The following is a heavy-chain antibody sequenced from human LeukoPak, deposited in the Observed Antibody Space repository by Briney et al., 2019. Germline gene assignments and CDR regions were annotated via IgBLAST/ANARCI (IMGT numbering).Heavy chain of an antibody. Sequence: PGGSLRLSCAVSGFTFSSYWMHWVRQAPGKGLVWVSRINSDGSSTSYADSVKGRFTISRDNAKNTLYLQMNSLRAEDTAVYYCARDLTVGPTTDYFDYWGQGTLVTVSS. CDR3: ARDLTVGPTTDYFDY. D-gene: IGHD1-26*01. V-gene: IGHV3-74*01. J-gene: IGHJ4*02. CDR2: INSDGSST. CDR1: GFTFSSYW.